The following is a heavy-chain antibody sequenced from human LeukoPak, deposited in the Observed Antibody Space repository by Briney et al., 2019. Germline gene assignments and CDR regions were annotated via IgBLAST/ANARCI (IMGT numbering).Heavy chain of an antibody. CDR3: ARGRGIAAAGPNWFDP. Sequence: PSQTLSLTCTVSGGSISSGDYYWSWIRQPPGKGLEWIGYIYYSGSTYYNPSLKSRVTISVDRSKNQFSLKLSSVTAADTAVYYCARGRGIAAAGPNWFDPWGQGTLVTVSS. D-gene: IGHD6-13*01. CDR1: GGSISSGDYY. CDR2: IYYSGST. J-gene: IGHJ5*02. V-gene: IGHV4-30-4*08.